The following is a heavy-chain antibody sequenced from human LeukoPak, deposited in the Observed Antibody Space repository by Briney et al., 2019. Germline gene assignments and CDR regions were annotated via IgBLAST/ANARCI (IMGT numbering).Heavy chain of an antibody. D-gene: IGHD2-15*01. CDR3: VIDLGDYNDF. J-gene: IGHJ4*02. CDR1: GITFSSYW. V-gene: IGHV3-74*01. Sequence: GGSLRLSCAVSGITFSSYWMHWVRQDPGRGLLWVSRINTQGTYTNYADSVEGRFTISRDNAKNTLYLQMSSLRADDTAVYYCVIDLGDYNDFWGQGTLVSVSS. CDR2: INTQGTYT.